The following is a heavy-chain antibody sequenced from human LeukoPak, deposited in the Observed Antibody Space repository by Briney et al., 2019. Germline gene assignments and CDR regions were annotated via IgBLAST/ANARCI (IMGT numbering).Heavy chain of an antibody. CDR3: ARKTSRSGAYTT. J-gene: IGHJ5*02. V-gene: IGHV4-59*01. Sequence: SEPLSLTCTVSGGSISRYYWNWIRQPPGKGLEGSGDIDYRGSTNYNPSLKSRVTISVDPSKNQFSLKLSSVTAADTAVYYCARKTSRSGAYTTWGQGTLVTVSS. CDR1: GGSISRYY. D-gene: IGHD3-16*01. CDR2: IDYRGST.